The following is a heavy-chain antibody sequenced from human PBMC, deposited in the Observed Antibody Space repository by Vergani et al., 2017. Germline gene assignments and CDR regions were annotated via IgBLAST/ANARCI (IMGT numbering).Heavy chain of an antibody. J-gene: IGHJ5*02. CDR1: GASFRSYY. Sequence: QVQLRQWGAGLVKPSETLSLTCTVSGASFRSYYWSWIRQSPGNGLEWIGSTYYSGATTYNPSLKSRVSISVATSKNQFSLKLNSVTAADTAVYYCTKASQTYDHVLTRSPWDWFDPWGQGVLVTVSS. CDR2: TYYSGAT. V-gene: IGHV4-59*01. CDR3: TKASQTYDHVLTRSPWDWFDP. D-gene: IGHD3-9*01.